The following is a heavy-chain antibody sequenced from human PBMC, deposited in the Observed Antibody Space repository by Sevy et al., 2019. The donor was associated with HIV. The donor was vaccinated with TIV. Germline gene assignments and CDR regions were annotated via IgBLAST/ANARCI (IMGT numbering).Heavy chain of an antibody. Sequence: SETLSLTCTVSGGSISSYYWSWIRQPPGKGLEGIGYIYYSGSTNYNPSLKSRVTISVDTSKNQFSLKLSSVTAADTAVYYCAREVDTAMDYYYYYYMDVWGNGTTVTVSS. CDR2: IYYSGST. D-gene: IGHD5-18*01. J-gene: IGHJ6*03. CDR1: GGSISSYY. V-gene: IGHV4-59*01. CDR3: AREVDTAMDYYYYYYMDV.